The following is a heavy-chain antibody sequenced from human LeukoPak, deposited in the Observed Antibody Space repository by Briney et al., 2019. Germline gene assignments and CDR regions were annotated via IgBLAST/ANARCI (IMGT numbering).Heavy chain of an antibody. CDR3: ARWEVTGGSRRDAFDI. D-gene: IGHD2-15*01. J-gene: IGHJ3*02. CDR2: ISAYSGTT. CDR1: GYTFANYG. V-gene: IGHV1-18*01. Sequence: ASVKVSCKASGYTFANYGISWVRQAPGQRLEWMGWISAYSGTTSYAQKLQGRVTMTTDTSTSTAYMDLRSLRSDDTAVYYCARWEVTGGSRRDAFDIWGQGTMVTVSS.